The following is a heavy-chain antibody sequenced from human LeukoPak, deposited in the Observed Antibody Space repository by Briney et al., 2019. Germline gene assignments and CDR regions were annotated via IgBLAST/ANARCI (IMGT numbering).Heavy chain of an antibody. D-gene: IGHD5-12*01. CDR2: INPNSGGT. CDR3: ARVDSGHDYGPS. CDR1: GYIFTGYY. Sequence: GASVKVSCKASGYIFTGYYLHWVRQAPGQGLEWMGRINPNSGGTDYAQKFQGRVTMTRDTSISTAYMELSRLIPDDTAVYYCARVDSGHDYGPSWGQGTMVTVSS. V-gene: IGHV1-2*06. J-gene: IGHJ3*01.